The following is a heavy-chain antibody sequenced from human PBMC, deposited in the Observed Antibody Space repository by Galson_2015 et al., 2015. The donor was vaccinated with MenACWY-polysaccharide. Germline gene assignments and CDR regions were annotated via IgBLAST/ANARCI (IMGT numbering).Heavy chain of an antibody. V-gene: IGHV3-9*01. J-gene: IGHJ3*02. CDR3: AKDILRAQYCSGGNCYPEVAFHI. D-gene: IGHD2-15*01. CDR1: GFTFDDYA. Sequence: SLRLSCAASGFTFDDYAMHWVRQAPGKGLEWVSGISWNSASTGYADSVKGRFTISRDNANNSLYLQMNILRVEDTALYYCAKDILRAQYCSGGNCYPEVAFHIWGQATLVPVSS. CDR2: ISWNSAST.